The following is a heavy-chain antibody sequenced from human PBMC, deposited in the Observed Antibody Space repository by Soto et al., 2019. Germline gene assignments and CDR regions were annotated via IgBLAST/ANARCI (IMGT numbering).Heavy chain of an antibody. CDR3: ARTDSYGRWAAWF. CDR2: ISSSGST. J-gene: IGHJ4*01. Sequence: PSETLSLTCTVSGDSVSRGSYFWTWIRQPPGKGLEYIAYISSSGSTDYNPSLESRVAISLDTSKNQVSLRLKSVTAADTATYFCARTDSYGRWAAWFWGHGTLVTVSS. D-gene: IGHD3-16*01. CDR1: GDSVSRGSYF. V-gene: IGHV4-61*01.